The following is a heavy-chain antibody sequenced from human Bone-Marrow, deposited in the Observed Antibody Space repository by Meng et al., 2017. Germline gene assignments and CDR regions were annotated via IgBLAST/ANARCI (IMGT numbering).Heavy chain of an antibody. CDR3: AKSIVVVVAALNYFDY. CDR1: GFTFSSYA. Sequence: GESLKISCAASGFTFSSYAMSWVRQAPGKGLEWVSAISGSGGSTYYADSVKGRFTISRGNSKNTLYLQMNSLRAEDTAVYYCAKSIVVVVAALNYFDYWGQGTLVTVSS. V-gene: IGHV3-23*01. J-gene: IGHJ4*02. CDR2: ISGSGGST. D-gene: IGHD2-15*01.